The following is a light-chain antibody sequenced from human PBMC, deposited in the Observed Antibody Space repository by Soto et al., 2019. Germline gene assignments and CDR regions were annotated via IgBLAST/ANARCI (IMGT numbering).Light chain of an antibody. CDR3: CSYGGGTTYV. CDR1: SSDVGSYNL. V-gene: IGLV2-23*01. CDR2: EGS. Sequence: QSVLTQPASVSGSPGQSITISCTGTSSDVGSYNLVSWYQQHPGKAPKLMIYEGSKRPSGVSNRFSGSKSGNTASLTISGLQGEDEADYYCCSYGGGTTYVFETGTRSPS. J-gene: IGLJ1*01.